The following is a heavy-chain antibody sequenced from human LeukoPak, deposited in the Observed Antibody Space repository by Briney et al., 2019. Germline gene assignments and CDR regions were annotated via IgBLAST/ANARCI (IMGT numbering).Heavy chain of an antibody. Sequence: GGSLRLSCAASGFTFSSYAMSWVRQAPGKGLEWVANIKQDGSEKYYVDSVKGRFTISRDNAKNSLYLQMNSLRAEDTAVYYCARGETDVLRFLEWLLPYYFDYWGQGTLVTVSS. CDR3: ARGETDVLRFLEWLLPYYFDY. J-gene: IGHJ4*02. CDR1: GFTFSSYA. D-gene: IGHD3-3*01. V-gene: IGHV3-7*01. CDR2: IKQDGSEK.